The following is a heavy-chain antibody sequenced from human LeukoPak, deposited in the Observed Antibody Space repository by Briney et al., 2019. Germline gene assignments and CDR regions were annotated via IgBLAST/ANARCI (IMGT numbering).Heavy chain of an antibody. CDR2: INTNTGNP. Sequence: ASVKVSCKASGYTFTSYAMNWVRQAPGQGLEWMGWINTNTGNPTYAQGFTGRFVFSLDTSVSTAYLQISSLKAEVTAMYYCARDVLAVAVFSLFRRQYYFDYWGQGTLVTVSS. V-gene: IGHV7-4-1*02. CDR3: ARDVLAVAVFSLFRRQYYFDY. D-gene: IGHD6-19*01. J-gene: IGHJ4*02. CDR1: GYTFTSYA.